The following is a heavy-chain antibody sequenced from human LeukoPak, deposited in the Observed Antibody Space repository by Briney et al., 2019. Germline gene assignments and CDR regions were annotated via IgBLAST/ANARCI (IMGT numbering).Heavy chain of an antibody. J-gene: IGHJ3*02. CDR2: INHSGST. CDR3: ARGPLTGDIRNAFDI. CDR1: GGSFSGYY. Sequence: SETLSLTCAVYGGSFSGYYWSWIRQPPGKGLEWIGEINHSGSTNYNPSLKSRVTISVDTSKNQFSLKLSSVTAADTAVYYCARGPLTGDIRNAFDIWGQGTMVTVSS. D-gene: IGHD7-27*01. V-gene: IGHV4-34*01.